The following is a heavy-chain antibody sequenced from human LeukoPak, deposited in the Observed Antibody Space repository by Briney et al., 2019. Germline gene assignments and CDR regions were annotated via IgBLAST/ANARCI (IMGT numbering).Heavy chain of an antibody. CDR2: IYYSGST. D-gene: IGHD1-26*01. Sequence: SETLSLTCTVSGGSISSYYWSWIRQPPGKGLEWIGYIYYSGSTNYNPSLKSRVTISVDTSKNQFSLKLSSVTAADTAVYYCARDGNPWNLDVWGRGTLVTVSS. CDR1: GGSISSYY. V-gene: IGHV4-59*01. CDR3: ARDGNPWNLDV. J-gene: IGHJ2*01.